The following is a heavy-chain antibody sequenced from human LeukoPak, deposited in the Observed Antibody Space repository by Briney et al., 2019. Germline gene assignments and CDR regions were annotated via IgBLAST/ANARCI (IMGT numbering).Heavy chain of an antibody. V-gene: IGHV4-34*01. J-gene: IGHJ3*02. Sequence: PSETLSLTCAVYGGSFSGYYWSWIRQPPWKGLEWIGEINHSGSTNYNPSLKSRVTISVDTSKNQFSLKLSSVTAADTAVYYCARGLDYGDPFSAFDIWGQGTMVTVSS. CDR3: ARGLDYGDPFSAFDI. CDR1: GGSFSGYY. D-gene: IGHD4-17*01. CDR2: INHSGST.